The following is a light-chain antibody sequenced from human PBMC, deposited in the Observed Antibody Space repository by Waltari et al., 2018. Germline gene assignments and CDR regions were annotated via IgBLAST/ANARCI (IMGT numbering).Light chain of an antibody. CDR2: KDT. Sequence: SYELTQPPSVSGSPGQTARITCSGDALAKQFAFWYQQKSGQAPVVVIYKDTERPSGIPDRISGSSSGTTVTLTISGAQAEDEADYYCQSGDSSGVVVFGGGTKLTVL. V-gene: IGLV3-25*03. CDR3: QSGDSSGVVV. J-gene: IGLJ2*01. CDR1: ALAKQF.